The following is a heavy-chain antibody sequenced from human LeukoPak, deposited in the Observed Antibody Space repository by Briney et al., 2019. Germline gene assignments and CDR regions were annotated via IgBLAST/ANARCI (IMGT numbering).Heavy chain of an antibody. CDR3: AKDNRYDSSGYYYGPTDY. Sequence: PGGSLRLSCAASGFTFSGYAMSWVRQAPGKGLEWLSAISGSGGSTYYADSVKGRFTISRDNSKNTLYLQMTSLRAEDTAIYYCAKDNRYDSSGYYYGPTDYWGQGTLVTVSS. V-gene: IGHV3-23*01. J-gene: IGHJ4*02. D-gene: IGHD3-22*01. CDR2: ISGSGGST. CDR1: GFTFSGYA.